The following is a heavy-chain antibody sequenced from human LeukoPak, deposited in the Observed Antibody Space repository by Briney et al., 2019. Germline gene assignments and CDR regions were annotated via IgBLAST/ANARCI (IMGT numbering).Heavy chain of an antibody. CDR3: ARASSSSCFDY. CDR1: GGSFSGYY. CDR2: INHSGST. D-gene: IGHD6-13*01. J-gene: IGHJ4*02. V-gene: IGHV4-34*01. Sequence: PSETLSLTCAVHGGSFSGYYWSWIRQPPGKGLEWIGEINHSGSTNYNPSLKSRVTISVETSKNQFSLKLSSVTAADTAVYYCARASSSSCFDYWGQGTLVTVSS.